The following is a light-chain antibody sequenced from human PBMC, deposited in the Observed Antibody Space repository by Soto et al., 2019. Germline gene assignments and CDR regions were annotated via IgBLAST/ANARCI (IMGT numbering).Light chain of an antibody. Sequence: DIQMTQSPSSLSAAVGDRVTITCQASQDISSYLNWYQQKPGKAPKLLICDASILETGVPSKFSGSGSGTEFAFTINNLQPEDIATYYCQQYDILPYTLGQGTKLEIK. CDR2: DAS. V-gene: IGKV1-33*01. CDR3: QQYDILPYT. CDR1: QDISSY. J-gene: IGKJ2*01.